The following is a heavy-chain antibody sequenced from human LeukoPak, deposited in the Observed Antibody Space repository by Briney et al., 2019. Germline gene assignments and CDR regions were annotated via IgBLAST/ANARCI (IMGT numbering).Heavy chain of an antibody. CDR2: INHSGST. J-gene: IGHJ6*02. Sequence: PSETLSLTCAVYGGSFSGYYWSWIRQPPGKGLEWIGEINHSGSTNHNPSLKSRATISVDTSKNQFSLKLSSVTAADTAVYYCARELVTPYYYGMDVWGQGTTVTVSS. CDR3: ARELVTPYYYGMDV. CDR1: GGSFSGYY. V-gene: IGHV4-34*04. D-gene: IGHD4-23*01.